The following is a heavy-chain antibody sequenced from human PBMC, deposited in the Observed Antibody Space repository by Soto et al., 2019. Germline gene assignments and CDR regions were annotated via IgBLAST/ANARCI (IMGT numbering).Heavy chain of an antibody. Sequence: SETLSHTCTVSGGSISSGNYYWSWIRKPPGKGLEWIGYISYSGSANYNPSPKSRVTISVDTSKNQFSLNLSSVTAADTAVYYCARDRRYCSAIGCSADDAFDIWGQGTMVTVSS. CDR3: ARDRRYCSAIGCSADDAFDI. CDR2: ISYSGSA. V-gene: IGHV4-61*01. D-gene: IGHD2-15*01. J-gene: IGHJ3*02. CDR1: GGSISSGNYY.